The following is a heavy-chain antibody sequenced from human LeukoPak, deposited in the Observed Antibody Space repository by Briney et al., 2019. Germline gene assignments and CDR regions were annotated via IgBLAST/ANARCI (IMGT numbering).Heavy chain of an antibody. CDR2: IYYSGST. J-gene: IGHJ4*02. Sequence: SETLSLTCTVSGGSISSGGYYWSWIRQHPGKGLEWIGYIYYSGSTYYNPSHKSRVTISVDTSKNQFSLKLSSVTAADTAVYYCAREYSSSSGGYFDYWGQGTLVTVSS. D-gene: IGHD6-6*01. V-gene: IGHV4-31*03. CDR1: GGSISSGGYY. CDR3: AREYSSSSGGYFDY.